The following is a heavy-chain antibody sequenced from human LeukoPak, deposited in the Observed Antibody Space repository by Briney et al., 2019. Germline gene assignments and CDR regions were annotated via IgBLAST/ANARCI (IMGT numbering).Heavy chain of an antibody. J-gene: IGHJ3*02. CDR2: IYYSGST. CDR3: ARGTVVTPSRSVFLVMAAFDI. D-gene: IGHD4-23*01. V-gene: IGHV4-31*03. CDR1: DGSISSGGYY. Sequence: SETLSLTCTVSDGSISSGGYYWSWIRQHPGKGLEWIRYIYYSGSTYYYPSLKSRVTISVDTSRNQFSLKLSSVTAADTAVYYSARGTVVTPSRSVFLVMAAFDIRGQGTMVTVSS.